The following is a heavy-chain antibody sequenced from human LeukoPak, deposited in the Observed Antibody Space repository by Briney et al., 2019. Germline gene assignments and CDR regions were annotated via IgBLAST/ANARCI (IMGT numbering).Heavy chain of an antibody. V-gene: IGHV3-21*04. Sequence: GGSLRLSCAASGFTFSSYSMNWVRQAPGKGLEWVSSISSSSSYIYYADSVKGRFTISRDNSKNTLYLQMNSLRAEDTAVYYCAKDTESGYYYDSSGYYGIDYWGQGTLVTVSS. J-gene: IGHJ4*02. D-gene: IGHD3-22*01. CDR2: ISSSSSYI. CDR1: GFTFSSYS. CDR3: AKDTESGYYYDSSGYYGIDY.